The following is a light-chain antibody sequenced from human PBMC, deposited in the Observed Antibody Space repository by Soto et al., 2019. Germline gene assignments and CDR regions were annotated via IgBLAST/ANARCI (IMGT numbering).Light chain of an antibody. CDR3: QQYGGSSWT. J-gene: IGKJ1*01. V-gene: IGKV3-20*01. Sequence: IVMTHSPASLSVSAWYGSTLSFRASQSVSSDLAWYQQKPGQAPRLLVYGASSRATGIPDRFSGSGSGTDFTLIISRLEPEDFAVYYCQQYGGSSWTFGQGTKVDI. CDR1: QSVSSD. CDR2: GAS.